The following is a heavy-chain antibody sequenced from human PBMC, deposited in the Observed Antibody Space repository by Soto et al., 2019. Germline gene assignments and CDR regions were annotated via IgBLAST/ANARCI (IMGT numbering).Heavy chain of an antibody. CDR1: GASMTTGGFS. Sequence: SETLSLTCAVSGASMTTGGFSWTWVRHPPGKGLEWIGRIYATGTTDYNPSLKSRVMMSVDTSKKQFSLKLRSVTAADTAVYYCVRDGTKTLRDWFDPWGQGISVTVSS. CDR3: VRDGTKTLRDWFDP. V-gene: IGHV4-30-4*07. CDR2: IYATGTT. D-gene: IGHD1-1*01. J-gene: IGHJ5*02.